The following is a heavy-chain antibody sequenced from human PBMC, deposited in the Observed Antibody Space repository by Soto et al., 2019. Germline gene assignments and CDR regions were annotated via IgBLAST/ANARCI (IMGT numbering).Heavy chain of an antibody. D-gene: IGHD3-16*01. V-gene: IGHV3-23*01. CDR1: GFTLSNYA. J-gene: IGHJ6*02. CDR2: IRGSADGT. CDR3: ARGGADYYYYGMDV. Sequence: GGSLRLSCAASGFTLSNYAMSWVRQDPGKGLEWVSAIRGSADGTYYPDSVKGRFAISRDSSQNTLYLQMNSLRAEDTAIYYCARGGADYYYYGMDVWGQGTTVTVSS.